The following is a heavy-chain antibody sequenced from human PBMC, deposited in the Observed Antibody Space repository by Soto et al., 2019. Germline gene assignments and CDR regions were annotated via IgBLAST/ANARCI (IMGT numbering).Heavy chain of an antibody. CDR3: ARDDCSGGSCEALDY. V-gene: IGHV1-2*02. Sequence: ASVNVSCKASGYTFTGYYIHWVRQAPGQGLEWMGWINPNSGDTNFAQKFQGRVTMTRDTSISTAYMELSRLRSDDTAVYYCARDDCSGGSCEALDYWGQGTPVTVSS. CDR1: GYTFTGYY. D-gene: IGHD2-15*01. J-gene: IGHJ4*02. CDR2: INPNSGDT.